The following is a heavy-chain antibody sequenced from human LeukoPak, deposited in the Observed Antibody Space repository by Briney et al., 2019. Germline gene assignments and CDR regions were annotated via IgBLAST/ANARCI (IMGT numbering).Heavy chain of an antibody. Sequence: ASVKVSCKASGYTFTSNYIHWVRQAPGQGLEWMGMIYPRDGSTSYAQKFQGRVTITRDTSASTAYMELSSLRSEDTAVYYCARGSYRYTNDYWGQGTLVTVSS. V-gene: IGHV1-46*01. CDR2: IYPRDGST. CDR1: GYTFTSNY. D-gene: IGHD3-16*02. CDR3: ARGSYRYTNDY. J-gene: IGHJ4*02.